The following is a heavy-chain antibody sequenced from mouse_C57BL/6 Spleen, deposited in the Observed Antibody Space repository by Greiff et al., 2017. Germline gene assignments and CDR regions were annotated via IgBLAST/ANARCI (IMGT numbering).Heavy chain of an antibody. CDR2: IYPGSGNT. J-gene: IGHJ3*01. V-gene: IGHV1-66*01. Sequence: VQLQQSGPELVKPGASVKISCKASGYSFTSYYIHWVKQRPGQGLEWIGWIYPGSGNTKYNEKFKGKATLTAYTSSSTAYMQLSSLTSEDSAVYYCAKSYGSSPFAYWGQGTLVTVSA. CDR1: GYSFTSYY. D-gene: IGHD1-1*01. CDR3: AKSYGSSPFAY.